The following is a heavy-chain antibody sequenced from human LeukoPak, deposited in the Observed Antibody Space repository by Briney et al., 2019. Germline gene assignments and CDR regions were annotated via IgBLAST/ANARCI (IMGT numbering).Heavy chain of an antibody. D-gene: IGHD3-22*01. CDR2: IYYSGST. J-gene: IGHJ3*02. V-gene: IGHV4-59*01. CDR1: GVSISSYY. CDR3: ARDVYYYDSSHSRAFDI. Sequence: SETLSLTCAVSGVSISSYYWSWIRQPPGKGLEWIGYIYYSGSTNYNPSLKSRVTISVDTSKNHFSLKLSSVTAADTAVYYCARDVYYYDSSHSRAFDIWGQGTMVTVSS.